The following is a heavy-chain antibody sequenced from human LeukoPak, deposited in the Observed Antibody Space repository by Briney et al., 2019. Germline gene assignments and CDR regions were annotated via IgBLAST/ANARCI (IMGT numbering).Heavy chain of an antibody. CDR1: GYTFTGYY. CDR3: ARDLVLYDSSGYSQYNWFDP. CDR2: INPNSGGT. V-gene: IGHV1-2*02. Sequence: VASVKVSCKASGYTFTGYYMHWVRQAPGQGLEWMGWINPNSGGTNYAQKFQGRVTMTRDTSISTAYMELSRLRSDDTAVYYCARDLVLYDSSGYSQYNWFDPWGQGTLVTVSS. J-gene: IGHJ5*02. D-gene: IGHD3-22*01.